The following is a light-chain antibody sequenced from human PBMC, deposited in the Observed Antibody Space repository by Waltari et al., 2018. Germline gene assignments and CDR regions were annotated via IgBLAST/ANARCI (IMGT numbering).Light chain of an antibody. CDR3: QQRSGWPPT. CDR1: QSIDNF. CDR2: DSS. V-gene: IGKV3-11*01. Sequence: CRASQSIDNFLAWYQQKPGQAPRLLIYDSSNRATDIPARFSGSVSGTDFTLTISSLEPEDFAVYYCQQRSGWPPTFGGGTKVDI. J-gene: IGKJ4*01.